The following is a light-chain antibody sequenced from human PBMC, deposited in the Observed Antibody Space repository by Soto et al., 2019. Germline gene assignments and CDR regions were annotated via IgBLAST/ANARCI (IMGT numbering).Light chain of an antibody. CDR2: GAY. CDR1: QRISSN. V-gene: IGKV3-15*01. CDR3: QQYNNWPPIT. J-gene: IGKJ5*01. Sequence: EVVMPQSPATLSVSPGERATLSCRASQRISSNLAWYQQRPGQAPRLLIYGAYTRATGIPARFSGRGSGTDFTLTISSLQSEDFAVYYCQQYNNWPPITFGQGTRLEIK.